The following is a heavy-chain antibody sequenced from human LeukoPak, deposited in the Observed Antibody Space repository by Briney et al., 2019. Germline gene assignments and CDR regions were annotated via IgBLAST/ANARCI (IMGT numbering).Heavy chain of an antibody. V-gene: IGHV3-23*01. D-gene: IGHD2-15*01. Sequence: GGSLRLSCAASGFTFSSYAMSWVRQAPGKGLEWVSAISGSGANTYYADSVKGRFIISRDNSKNTLYLQMSSPRAEDTAVFYCAKRGVDFVVVVAATSFDYWGQGTLVTVSS. CDR3: AKRGVDFVVVVAATSFDY. CDR2: ISGSGANT. CDR1: GFTFSSYA. J-gene: IGHJ4*02.